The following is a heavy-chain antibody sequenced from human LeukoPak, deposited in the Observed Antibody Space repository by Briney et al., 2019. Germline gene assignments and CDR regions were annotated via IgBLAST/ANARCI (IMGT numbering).Heavy chain of an antibody. CDR3: AKHRENYGDSCLDDY. CDR2: IYSGGST. Sequence: GGSLRLSCAASGFTVSSNYMNWVRQAPGKGLEWVSVIYSGGSTYYADSVKGRFTISRDNSKNTLYLQMNSLRAEDTAVYYCAKHRENYGDSCLDDYWGQGTLVTVSS. V-gene: IGHV3-53*01. D-gene: IGHD4-17*01. J-gene: IGHJ4*02. CDR1: GFTVSSNY.